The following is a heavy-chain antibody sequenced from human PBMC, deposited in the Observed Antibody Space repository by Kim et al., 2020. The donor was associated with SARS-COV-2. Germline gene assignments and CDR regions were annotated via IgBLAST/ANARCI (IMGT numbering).Heavy chain of an antibody. V-gene: IGHV5-10-1*01. CDR1: GYSFTSYW. CDR3: ARHGSLGIAAADHYYYYGMDV. D-gene: IGHD6-13*01. J-gene: IGHJ6*02. Sequence: GESLKISCKGSGYSFTSYWISWVRQMPGKGLEWMGRIDPSDSYTNYSPSFQGHVTISADKSISTAYLQWSSLKASDTAMYYCARHGSLGIAAADHYYYYGMDVWGQGTTVTVSS. CDR2: IDPSDSYT.